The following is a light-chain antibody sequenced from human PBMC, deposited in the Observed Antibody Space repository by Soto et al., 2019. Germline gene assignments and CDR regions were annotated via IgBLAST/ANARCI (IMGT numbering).Light chain of an antibody. CDR1: SSDVGAYNH. CDR3: SSYSGSGNSWV. J-gene: IGLJ3*02. V-gene: IGLV2-8*01. CDR2: EVS. Sequence: QSALTQPPSASGSPGQSVTITCTGTSSDVGAYNHVSWYQQHPGNAPKLIMYEVSRRPSGVPDRFSGSKSGNTASLTVSGLQAEDEADYYCSSYSGSGNSWVFGGGTKLTVL.